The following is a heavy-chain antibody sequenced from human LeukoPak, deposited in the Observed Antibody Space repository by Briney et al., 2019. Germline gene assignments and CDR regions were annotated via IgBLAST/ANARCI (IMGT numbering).Heavy chain of an antibody. CDR3: ARAPKFRLVGVSKGPFDP. J-gene: IGHJ5*02. Sequence: GGSLRLSCAASGFTFSSYGMYWVRQAPGKGLEWISYISNSGSTIYYADSVKGRFTISRDNAKNSLYLQMNSLRAEDTAVYYCARAPKFRLVGVSKGPFDPWGQGTLVTVSS. CDR1: GFTFSSYG. V-gene: IGHV3-48*04. D-gene: IGHD1-26*01. CDR2: ISNSGSTI.